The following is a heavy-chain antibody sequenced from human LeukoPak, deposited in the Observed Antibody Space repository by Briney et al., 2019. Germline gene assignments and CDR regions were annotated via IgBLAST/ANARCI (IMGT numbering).Heavy chain of an antibody. Sequence: ASVKVSCKASGGTFSSYAISWVRQAPGQGLEWMGWISAYNGNTNYAQKLQGRVTMTTDTSTSTAYMELRSLRSDDTAVYYCARDGSSSWPYNWFDPWGQGTLVTVSS. CDR2: ISAYNGNT. CDR1: GGTFSSYA. CDR3: ARDGSSSWPYNWFDP. D-gene: IGHD6-13*01. J-gene: IGHJ5*02. V-gene: IGHV1-18*01.